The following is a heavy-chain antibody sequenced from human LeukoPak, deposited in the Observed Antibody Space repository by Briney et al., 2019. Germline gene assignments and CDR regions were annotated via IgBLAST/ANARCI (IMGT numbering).Heavy chain of an antibody. CDR2: IYYSGST. V-gene: IGHV4-59*01. D-gene: IGHD1-26*01. CDR1: GGSISNYY. J-gene: IGHJ6*02. Sequence: SETLSLTCTVSGGSISNYYWSWIRQPPGKGLEWIGYIYYSGSTNYNPSLKSRVTISIDTSKNQLSLKLNSVTAADTAVYYCARASGTYSIYYYYGMDVWGQGTTVTVSS. CDR3: ARASGTYSIYYYYGMDV.